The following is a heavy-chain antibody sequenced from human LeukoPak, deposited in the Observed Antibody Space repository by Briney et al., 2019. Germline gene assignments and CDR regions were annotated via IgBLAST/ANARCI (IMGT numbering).Heavy chain of an antibody. CDR1: GFTFSDYY. V-gene: IGHV3-11*06. CDR3: ASYGSGSYSLDY. CDR2: ISSSSSYT. Sequence: GGSLRLSCAASGFTFSDYYMSWIRQAPGKGPEWVSYISSSSSYTNYADSVKGRFTISRDNAKNSLYPQMNSLRAEDTAVYYCASYGSGSYSLDYWGQGTLVTVSS. J-gene: IGHJ4*02. D-gene: IGHD3-10*01.